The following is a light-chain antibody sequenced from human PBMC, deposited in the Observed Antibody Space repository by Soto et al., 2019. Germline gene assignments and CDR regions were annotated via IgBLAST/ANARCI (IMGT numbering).Light chain of an antibody. V-gene: IGKV1-8*01. J-gene: IGKJ1*01. CDR2: AAS. CDR3: QQYYSYPWT. Sequence: AIRMTQSPSSFSASTGDRVTITCRASQGISSYLAWYQQKPGKAPTLLIYAASTLQSGVPSRFSGSGSGTEFTLTISCLQSEDFATYYCQQYYSYPWTFGQGTKVEIK. CDR1: QGISSY.